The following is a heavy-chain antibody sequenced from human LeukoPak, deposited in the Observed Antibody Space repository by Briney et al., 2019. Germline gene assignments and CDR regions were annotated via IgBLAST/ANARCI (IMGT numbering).Heavy chain of an antibody. J-gene: IGHJ4*02. CDR3: ARGRWQQLYFDY. D-gene: IGHD6-13*01. CDR2: IYTSGST. V-gene: IGHV4-61*02. CDR1: GGSISSGSYY. Sequence: TLSLTCTVSGGSISSGSYYWSWIRQPAGKGLEWIGRIYTSGSTNYNPSLKSRVTISVDTSKNQFSLKLSSVTAADTAVYYCARGRWQQLYFDYWGQGTLVTVSS.